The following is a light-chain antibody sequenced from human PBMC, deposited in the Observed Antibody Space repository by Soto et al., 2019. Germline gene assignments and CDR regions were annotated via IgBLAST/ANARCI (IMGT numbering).Light chain of an antibody. J-gene: IGKJ1*01. CDR2: AVS. CDR3: QQGDNWPWT. Sequence: EIVMTQSPATLSVSPGERATLSCRASQSVINNLALYQQKPGQAPRLLIYAVSTRATGIPARFSGSGSGTEFTLTISSLQSEDFAVYYCQQGDNWPWTFGQGTKVEIK. CDR1: QSVINN. V-gene: IGKV3D-15*01.